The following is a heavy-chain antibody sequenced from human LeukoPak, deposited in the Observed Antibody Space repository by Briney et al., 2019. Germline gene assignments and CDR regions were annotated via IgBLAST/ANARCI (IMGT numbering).Heavy chain of an antibody. CDR3: ARVDYYDSSGQDWYFDL. CDR1: GXSISSYY. CDR2: XYYSGST. D-gene: IGHD3-22*01. V-gene: IGHV4-59*01. J-gene: IGHJ2*01. Sequence: TXXVSGXSISSYYWSWIRQPPGKGXXXXGYXYYSGSTNYNPSLKSRVTISVDTSKNQFSLKLSSVTAADTAVYYCARVDYYDSSGQDWYFDLWGRGTLVTVSS.